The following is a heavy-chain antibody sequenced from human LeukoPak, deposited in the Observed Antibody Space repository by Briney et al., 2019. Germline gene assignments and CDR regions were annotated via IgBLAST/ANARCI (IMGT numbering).Heavy chain of an antibody. D-gene: IGHD7-27*01. J-gene: IGHJ4*02. CDR3: ARDLNWETY. V-gene: IGHV3-7*01. CDR1: GFTFSSYG. Sequence: GWTLTLSCAASGFTFSSYGMSWVRQPPGKGLEWVGNINQDGSEKYYVDSVKGRFTIYRDNAKNSLYLQMNSLRSEGTAVYYCARDLNWETYWGQGTLVTVSS. CDR2: INQDGSEK.